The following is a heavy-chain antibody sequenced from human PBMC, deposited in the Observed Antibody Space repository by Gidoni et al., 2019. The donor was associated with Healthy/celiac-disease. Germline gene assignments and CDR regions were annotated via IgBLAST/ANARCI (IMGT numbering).Heavy chain of an antibody. CDR3: AKPGSGSYYSEHFDY. CDR2: ISYDGSNK. D-gene: IGHD3-10*01. J-gene: IGHJ4*02. V-gene: IGHV3-30*18. Sequence: QVQLVESGGGVVQPGRSLRLSCAASGFTFSSYGMHWVRQAPGKGLEWVAVISYDGSNKYYADSVKGRFTISRDNSKNTLYLQMNSLRAEDTAVYYCAKPGSGSYYSEHFDYWGQGTLVTVSS. CDR1: GFTFSSYG.